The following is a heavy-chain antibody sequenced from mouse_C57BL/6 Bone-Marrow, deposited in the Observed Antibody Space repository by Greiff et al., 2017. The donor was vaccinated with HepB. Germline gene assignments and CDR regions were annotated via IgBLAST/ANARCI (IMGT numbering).Heavy chain of an antibody. CDR3: ARETTVVAHAMDY. D-gene: IGHD1-1*01. V-gene: IGHV1-55*01. CDR1: GYTFTSYW. CDR2: IYPGSGST. J-gene: IGHJ4*01. Sequence: QVQLQQPGAELVKPGASVKMSCKASGYTFTSYWITWVKQRPGQGLEWIGDIYPGSGSTNYNEKFKSKATLTVDTSSSTAYMQLSSLTSEDSAVYYCARETTVVAHAMDYWGQGTSVTVSS.